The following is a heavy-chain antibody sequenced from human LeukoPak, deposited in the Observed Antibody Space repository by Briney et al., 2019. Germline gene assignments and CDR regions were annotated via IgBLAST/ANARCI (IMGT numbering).Heavy chain of an antibody. D-gene: IGHD6-19*01. V-gene: IGHV3-49*03. CDR1: GFTFGSYL. J-gene: IGHJ4*02. CDR3: SRGSGWLSGY. Sequence: GGSLRLSCTASGFTFGSYLMSWFRQAPGKGLEWIGFISGGTAEYAASVKGRFTITRDDSTSIAYLQMNSLTTEDTAVYYCSRGSGWLSGYWGKGTLVTVSS. CDR2: ISGGTA.